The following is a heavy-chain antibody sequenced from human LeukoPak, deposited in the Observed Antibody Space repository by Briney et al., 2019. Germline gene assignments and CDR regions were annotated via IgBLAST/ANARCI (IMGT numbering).Heavy chain of an antibody. Sequence: GASVEVFCKASGGTFRSYAIRWVRQASGQGLEWMGGIIPIFGTANYAQKFQGRVTTTADESTSTAYMELSSLRSEDTAVYYCASPYSSSSEVDYYYYNMDVWGKGTTVTVSS. CDR3: ASPYSSSSEVDYYYYNMDV. CDR1: GGTFRSYA. D-gene: IGHD6-6*01. J-gene: IGHJ6*03. CDR2: IIPIFGTA. V-gene: IGHV1-69*13.